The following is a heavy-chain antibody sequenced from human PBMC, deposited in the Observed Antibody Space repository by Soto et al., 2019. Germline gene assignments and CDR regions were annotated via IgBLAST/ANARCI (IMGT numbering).Heavy chain of an antibody. J-gene: IGHJ4*02. Sequence: QITLTESGPTLVTPTQTLTLTCSFSGFSLTTSGVAVGWFRQPPGKAPEWLALFYWNDDKRYSPSLRSRLTVTGDSSKNQVVLTLANVDPVDSGTYYCAHRPTSTDDFYFDYWGQGTLVTASS. CDR1: GFSLTTSGVA. CDR2: FYWNDDK. V-gene: IGHV2-5*01. CDR3: AHRPTSTDDFYFDY. D-gene: IGHD2-21*02.